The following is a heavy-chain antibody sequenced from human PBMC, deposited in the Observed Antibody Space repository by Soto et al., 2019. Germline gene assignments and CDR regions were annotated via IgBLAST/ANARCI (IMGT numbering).Heavy chain of an antibody. Sequence: ASLKVSCKASGYTFTSYYMHWVRQAPGQGLEWMGIINPSGGSTSYAQKFQGRVTMTRDTSTSTVYMELSSLRSEDTAVYYCASYGSGSYFGYWGQGTLVTVSS. V-gene: IGHV1-46*01. J-gene: IGHJ4*02. CDR1: GYTFTSYY. CDR3: ASYGSGSYFGY. CDR2: INPSGGST. D-gene: IGHD3-10*01.